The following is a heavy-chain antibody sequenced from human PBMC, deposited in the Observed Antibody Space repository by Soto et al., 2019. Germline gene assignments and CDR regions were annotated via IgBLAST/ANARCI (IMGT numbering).Heavy chain of an antibody. CDR1: GYIFTSYT. CDR2: VSAYTGET. V-gene: IGHV1-18*04. J-gene: IGHJ3*02. CDR3: ARGGNWNYVGGFEI. D-gene: IGHD1-7*01. Sequence: QVQLVQSGPEVKKPGASVKLSCKASGYIFTSYTVPWVRQAPGQGLEWMGWVSAYTGETQYAQRFHGTVTMTTITSTSTAYMEMRSLKSDDTAVYYCARGGNWNYVGGFEIWGQGTMVTVSS.